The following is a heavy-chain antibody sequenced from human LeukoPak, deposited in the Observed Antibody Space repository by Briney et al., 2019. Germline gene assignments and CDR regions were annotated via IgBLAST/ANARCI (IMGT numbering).Heavy chain of an antibody. J-gene: IGHJ3*02. D-gene: IGHD3-22*01. V-gene: IGHV4-30-4*01. CDR1: GGSISSGDYY. Sequence: SQTLSLTCTVSGGSISSGDYYWGWIRQPPGKGLEWIGYIYYSGSTYYNPSLKSRVTISVDTSKKQSCLKLSSVTAADTAVYYCARGYRWGNNDSSGYVTQDALDIWGQGTMVTVSS. CDR2: IYYSGST. CDR3: ARGYRWGNNDSSGYVTQDALDI.